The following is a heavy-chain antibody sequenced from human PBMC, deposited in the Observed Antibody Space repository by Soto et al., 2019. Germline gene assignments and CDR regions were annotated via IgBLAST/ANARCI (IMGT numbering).Heavy chain of an antibody. Sequence: QVQLVQSGAEVKKPGASVKVTCKASGYTFTSYDINWVRQATGQGLEWMGWMNPNSGNTGYAQKFQGRVTMTRNTSISTAYMELSSLRSEDTAVYYCARGYGSSWLNYYGMDVWGQGTTVTVSS. CDR1: GYTFTSYD. D-gene: IGHD6-13*01. J-gene: IGHJ6*02. CDR3: ARGYGSSWLNYYGMDV. V-gene: IGHV1-8*01. CDR2: MNPNSGNT.